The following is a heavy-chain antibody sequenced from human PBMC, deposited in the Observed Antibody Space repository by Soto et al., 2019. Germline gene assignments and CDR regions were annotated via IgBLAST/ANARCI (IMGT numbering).Heavy chain of an antibody. Sequence: SQTLSLTCAISGDSVSSNSAAWNWIRQSPSRGLEWLGRTYYRSKWYNDYAVSVKSRITINPDTSKNQFSLQLNSVTPEDTAVYYCPRVRQAYRDYSTNWFDPWGQVTLVAVSS. CDR3: PRVRQAYRDYSTNWFDP. D-gene: IGHD4-17*01. CDR2: TYYRSKWYN. V-gene: IGHV6-1*01. CDR1: GDSVSSNSAA. J-gene: IGHJ5*02.